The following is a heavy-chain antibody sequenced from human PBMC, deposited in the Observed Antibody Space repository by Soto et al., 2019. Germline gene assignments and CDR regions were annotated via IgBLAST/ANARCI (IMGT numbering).Heavy chain of an antibody. CDR2: INAGNGNT. CDR1: GYTFTSYA. J-gene: IGHJ5*02. CDR3: ARGSIRFGELLGWFDP. Sequence: QVQLVQSGAEVKKPGASVKVSRKASGYTFTSYAMHWVRQAPGQRLEWMGWINAGNGNTKYSQKFQGRVTITRDTSASTAYMELSSLRSEDTAVYYCARGSIRFGELLGWFDPWGQGTLVTVSS. V-gene: IGHV1-3*01. D-gene: IGHD3-10*01.